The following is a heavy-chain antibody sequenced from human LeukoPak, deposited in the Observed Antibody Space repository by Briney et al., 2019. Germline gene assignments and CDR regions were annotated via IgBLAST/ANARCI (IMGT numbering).Heavy chain of an antibody. CDR3: ARDAFDI. Sequence: GGSLRLACAASGFTFSSYRMNWVRQGPGKGLEWVSSISSSRSYIYYADSVKGRFTISRDNAKNSLYLQMNSLRAEDTAVYYCARDAFDIWGQGTMVTVSS. CDR2: ISSSRSYI. V-gene: IGHV3-21*01. CDR1: GFTFSSYR. J-gene: IGHJ3*02.